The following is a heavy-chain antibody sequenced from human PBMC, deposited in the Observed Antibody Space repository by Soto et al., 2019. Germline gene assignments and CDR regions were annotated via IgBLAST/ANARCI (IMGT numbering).Heavy chain of an antibody. D-gene: IGHD2-15*01. V-gene: IGHV4-34*01. Sequence: SETLSLTCAVYGGSFSGYYWSWIRQPPGKGLEWIGEINHSGSTNYNPSPKSRVTISVDTSKNQFSLKLSSVTAADTAVYYCAREGYCSGGSCYSRTLDYWGQGTLVTVPQ. CDR2: INHSGST. CDR3: AREGYCSGGSCYSRTLDY. CDR1: GGSFSGYY. J-gene: IGHJ4*02.